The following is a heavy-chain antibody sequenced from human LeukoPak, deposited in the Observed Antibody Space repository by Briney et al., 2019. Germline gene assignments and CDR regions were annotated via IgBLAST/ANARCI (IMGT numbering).Heavy chain of an antibody. CDR2: ISSSGSTI. J-gene: IGHJ6*02. D-gene: IGHD5-12*01. CDR1: GFTFSDYY. CDR3: ARDPASWLWPEADGMDV. Sequence: GGSLRLSCAASGFTFSDYYMSWIRQAPGKGLEWASYISSSGSTIYYADSVKGRFTISRDNAKNSLYLQMNSLRAEDTAVYYCARDPASWLWPEADGMDVWGQGTTVTVSS. V-gene: IGHV3-11*01.